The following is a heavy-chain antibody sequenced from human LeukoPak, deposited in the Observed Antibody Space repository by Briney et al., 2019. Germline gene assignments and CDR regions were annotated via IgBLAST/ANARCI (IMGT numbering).Heavy chain of an antibody. Sequence: SETLSLTCAVYGGSFSGYYWSWIRQPPGKGLEWIGEINHSGSTNYNPSLKNRVTISVDTSKNQFSLKLSSVTAADTAVYYCARGSNRVAVAGTAFYMDVWGKGTTVTVSS. CDR1: GGSFSGYY. D-gene: IGHD6-19*01. V-gene: IGHV4-34*01. CDR2: INHSGST. CDR3: ARGSNRVAVAGTAFYMDV. J-gene: IGHJ6*03.